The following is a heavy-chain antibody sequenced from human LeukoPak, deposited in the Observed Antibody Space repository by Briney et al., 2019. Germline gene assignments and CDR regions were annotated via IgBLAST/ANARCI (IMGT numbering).Heavy chain of an antibody. CDR1: GFSFSDYY. V-gene: IGHV3-11*01. CDR2: INTRGNTV. CDR3: ARDGRMKAMDY. Sequence: PGGSLRLFCAASGFSFSDYYMRWIRQAPGQGLEWLSYINTRGNTVYYADSVKGRFTISRDNAKDTLYLQMNSLRAEDTALYYCARDGRMKAMDYWGQGTLVTVSS. J-gene: IGHJ4*02.